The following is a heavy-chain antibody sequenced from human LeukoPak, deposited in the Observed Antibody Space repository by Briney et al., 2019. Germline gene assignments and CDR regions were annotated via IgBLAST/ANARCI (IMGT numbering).Heavy chain of an antibody. J-gene: IGHJ3*02. CDR1: GYTFTSYG. Sequence: ASVKVSCKASGYTFTSYGISWVRQAPGQGLEWMGWISAYNANTNYAQKLQGRVTMTTDTSTNTAYMELRSLRSEDTAVYYCARAVTSYYYDSSGYYGAFDIWGQGTMVTVSS. V-gene: IGHV1-18*01. CDR3: ARAVTSYYYDSSGYYGAFDI. CDR2: ISAYNANT. D-gene: IGHD3-22*01.